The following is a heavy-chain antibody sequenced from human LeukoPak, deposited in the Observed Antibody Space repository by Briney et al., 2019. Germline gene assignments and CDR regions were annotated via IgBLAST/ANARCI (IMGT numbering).Heavy chain of an antibody. J-gene: IGHJ4*02. Sequence: PSEALSLTCNVAAGSISSLLWSWIRQPPGKGLEWIGSISDTGSTNYNPSLRSRVTISMDTSKTQFSLKLTSVTAADTALYYCAGGLTIFGMLTPPKYWGQGALVTVSS. CDR1: AGSISSLL. V-gene: IGHV4-59*01. CDR3: AGGLTIFGMLTPPKY. CDR2: ISDTGST. D-gene: IGHD3-3*01.